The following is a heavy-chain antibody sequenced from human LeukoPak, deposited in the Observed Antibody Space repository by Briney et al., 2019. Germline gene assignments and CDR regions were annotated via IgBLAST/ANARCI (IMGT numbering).Heavy chain of an antibody. D-gene: IGHD2-15*01. V-gene: IGHV4-38-2*02. CDR3: ARESVVVVAATRLYNWFDP. CDR1: GYSISSGYY. Sequence: PSETLSLTCTVSGYSISSGYYWGWIRQPPGKGLEWIGSIYHSGSTYYNPSLKSRVTISVDTSKNQFSLKLSSVTAADTAVYYCARESVVVVAATRLYNWFDPWGQGTLVTVSS. CDR2: IYHSGST. J-gene: IGHJ5*02.